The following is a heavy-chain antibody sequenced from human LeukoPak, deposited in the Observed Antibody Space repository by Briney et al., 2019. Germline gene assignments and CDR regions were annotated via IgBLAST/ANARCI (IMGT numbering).Heavy chain of an antibody. D-gene: IGHD3-16*02. Sequence: ASVKVSCKASGYTLTSYYMHWVRQAPGQGLEWMGIINPSGGSTSYAQKFQGRVTMTTDTSTSTAYMELRSLRSDDTAVYYCARAADYDYVWGSYRWYYFDYWGQGTLVTVSS. V-gene: IGHV1-46*01. CDR2: INPSGGST. J-gene: IGHJ4*02. CDR1: GYTLTSYY. CDR3: ARAADYDYVWGSYRWYYFDY.